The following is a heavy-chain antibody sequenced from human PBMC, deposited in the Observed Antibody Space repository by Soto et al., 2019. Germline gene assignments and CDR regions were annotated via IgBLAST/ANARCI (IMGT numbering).Heavy chain of an antibody. V-gene: IGHV1-69*01. CDR1: GGTFSSYA. CDR2: IIPIFGTA. J-gene: IGHJ4*02. Sequence: QVQLVQSGAEVKRPGSSVKVSCKASGGTFSSYAISWVRRARGQGLEWMGGIIPIFGTANHAQKFQGRVTITADESTSTAYMELSSLRSEYTAVYYCASNDRSGTRAFDYWGQGTLVTVSS. CDR3: ASNDRSGTRAFDY. D-gene: IGHD3-22*01.